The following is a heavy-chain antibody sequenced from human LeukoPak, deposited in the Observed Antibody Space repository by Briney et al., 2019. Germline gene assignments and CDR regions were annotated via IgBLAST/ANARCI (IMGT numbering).Heavy chain of an antibody. Sequence: GASVNVSCKASGDTFSLYSIQWVRQAPGQTLVGMGWINVANAKAKYSQKFQDRFTIISDTSASIVYMELSGLTSEDAAVYYCAKSAYCSGGSCRDSWGQGTMVTVSS. D-gene: IGHD2-15*01. CDR1: GDTFSLYS. J-gene: IGHJ4*02. V-gene: IGHV1-3*01. CDR3: AKSAYCSGGSCRDS. CDR2: INVANAKA.